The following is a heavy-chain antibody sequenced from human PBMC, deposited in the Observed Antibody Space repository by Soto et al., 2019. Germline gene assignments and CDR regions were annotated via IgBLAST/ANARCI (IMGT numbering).Heavy chain of an antibody. D-gene: IGHD5-18*01. V-gene: IGHV1-69*13. Sequence: GASVKGSWNATGSTFSSYALTWVRKVPGQELACMGGIIPIFGAAHYEQMFQCRVTITADESTRTAYMELSSLGSEDTAVSYYMRDYSRYGFEYWGVGVLAPVTS. J-gene: IGHJ4*01. CDR1: GSTFSSYA. CDR3: MRDYSRYGFEY. CDR2: IIPIFGAA.